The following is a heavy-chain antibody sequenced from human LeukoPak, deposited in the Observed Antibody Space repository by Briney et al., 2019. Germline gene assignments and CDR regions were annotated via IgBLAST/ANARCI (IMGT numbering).Heavy chain of an antibody. CDR1: GFNFRGSS. V-gene: IGHV3-23*01. CDR3: ANGPSSSWPGLNH. J-gene: IGHJ5*02. Sequence: GGSLRLSCAVSGFNFRGSSMTWVRQAPGKGLERVSSISASGDATYFADSVKGRFSVSRDNSKGTMSLQMNNLRVEDTAVYSCANGPSSSWPGLNHWGQGALVTVSS. D-gene: IGHD6-13*01. CDR2: ISASGDAT.